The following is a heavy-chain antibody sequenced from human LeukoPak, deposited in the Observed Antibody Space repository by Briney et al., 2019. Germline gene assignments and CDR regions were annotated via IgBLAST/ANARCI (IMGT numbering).Heavy chain of an antibody. D-gene: IGHD2/OR15-2a*01. CDR1: GYTFTGYY. V-gene: IGHV1-2*02. CDR2: INPNSGGT. J-gene: IGHJ5*02. CDR3: ARAGYCNTANRANWFDP. Sequence: ASVKVSCKASGYTFTGYYMHWVRQAPGQGLEWMGWINPNSGGTNYAQKFQGRVTMTRDTSISTAYMELSRLISDDTAVYYCARAGYCNTANRANWFDPWGQGTLVTVSS.